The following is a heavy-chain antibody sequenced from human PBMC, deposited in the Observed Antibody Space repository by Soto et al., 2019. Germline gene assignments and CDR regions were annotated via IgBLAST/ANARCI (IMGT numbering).Heavy chain of an antibody. Sequence: QVQLVQSGAEVKKPGASVKVSCKASGYTFTSYDINWVRQATGQGLEWMGWMNPNTANTGYAQKFQGRVTMTRNTSISTAYMEPSSLRSEDTAVYYCARERGGRSTYRFDPWGQGTLVTVSS. CDR3: ARERGGRSTYRFDP. D-gene: IGHD1-26*01. V-gene: IGHV1-8*01. CDR2: MNPNTANT. J-gene: IGHJ5*02. CDR1: GYTFTSYD.